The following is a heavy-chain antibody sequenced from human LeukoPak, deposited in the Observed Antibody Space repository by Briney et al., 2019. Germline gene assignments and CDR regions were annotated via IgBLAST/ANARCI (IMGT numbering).Heavy chain of an antibody. CDR1: GGSISGYY. V-gene: IGHV4-59*01. CDR3: ARDAGPYYYAAGLDS. J-gene: IGHJ4*02. CDR2: IYYNGVT. Sequence: SETLSLTCTVSGGSISGYYWNWIRQPPGKGLEWIGYIYYNGVTKYNPSLKSRVTISIDTSKNQFSLRLSSVTAAGTAIYYCARDAGPYYYAAGLDSWGQGTPIAVSS. D-gene: IGHD3-16*01.